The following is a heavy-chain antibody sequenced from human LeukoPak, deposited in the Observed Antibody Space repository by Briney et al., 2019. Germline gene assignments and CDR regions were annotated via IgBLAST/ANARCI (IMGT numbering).Heavy chain of an antibody. CDR3: AKFYDILTGYIDY. CDR2: ISGGGGTTYYA. J-gene: IGHJ4*02. V-gene: IGHV3-23*01. CDR1: GFTFSGYA. D-gene: IGHD3-9*01. Sequence: GGSLRLSCAASGFTFSGYAMSWVPQSPGKGLEWVSAISGGGGTTYYAYYADSVKGRFTISRDNSKNTLYLLMNSLRAEDTAVYYCAKFYDILTGYIDYWGQGTLVTVSS.